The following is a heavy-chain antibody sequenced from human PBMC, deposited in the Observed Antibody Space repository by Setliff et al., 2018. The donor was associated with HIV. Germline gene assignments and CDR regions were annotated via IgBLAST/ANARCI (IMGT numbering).Heavy chain of an antibody. V-gene: IGHV4-39*07. D-gene: IGHD6-13*01. CDR3: ARDGYSSSWYVISGSFDY. Sequence: PSETLSLTCIVSGGSISSSSYYWGWIRQPPGKGLEWIGTVYYSGSTYYNPSLKSRVTISVDTSENQFSLKLSSVTAADTAVYYCARDGYSSSWYVISGSFDYWGQGILGTVS. CDR1: GGSISSSSYY. J-gene: IGHJ4*02. CDR2: VYYSGST.